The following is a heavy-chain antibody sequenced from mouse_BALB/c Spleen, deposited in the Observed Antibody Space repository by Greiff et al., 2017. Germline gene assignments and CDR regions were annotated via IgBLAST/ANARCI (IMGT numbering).Heavy chain of an antibody. Sequence: DVHLVESGGDLVKPGGSLKLSCAASGFTFSSYGMSWVRQTPDKRLEWVATISSGGSYTYYPDSVKGRFTISRDHAKNTLYLQMSSLKSEDTAMYYCAAYYRYEGAMDYWGQGTSVTVSS. J-gene: IGHJ4*01. D-gene: IGHD2-14*01. CDR2: ISSGGSYT. CDR3: AAYYRYEGAMDY. CDR1: GFTFSSYG. V-gene: IGHV5-6*01.